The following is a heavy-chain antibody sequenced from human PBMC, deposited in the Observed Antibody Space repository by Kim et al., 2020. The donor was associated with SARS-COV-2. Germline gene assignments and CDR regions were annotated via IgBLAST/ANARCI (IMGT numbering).Heavy chain of an antibody. D-gene: IGHD3-10*01. J-gene: IGHJ4*02. CDR3: ARVSGWGGPDY. Sequence: SETLSLTCTVSGGSISSYYWSWIRQPPGKGLEWIGYIYYSGSTNYNPSLKSRVTISVDTSKNQFSLKLSSVTAADTAVYYCARVSGWGGPDYWGQGTLVTVSS. V-gene: IGHV4-59*01. CDR2: IYYSGST. CDR1: GGSISSYY.